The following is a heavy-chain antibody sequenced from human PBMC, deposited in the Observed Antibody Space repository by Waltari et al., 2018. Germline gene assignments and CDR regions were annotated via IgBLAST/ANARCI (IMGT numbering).Heavy chain of an antibody. CDR2: IIPIFGTA. CDR3: ARATRRYSSGSDAFDI. V-gene: IGHV1-69*01. CDR1: GGTFSSYA. D-gene: IGHD6-19*01. Sequence: QVQLVQSGAEVKKPGSSVKVSCKASGGTFSSYAISWVRQAPGQGLEWMGGIIPIFGTANYAQKCQGRVTITADESTSTAYMELSSLRSEDTAVYYCARATRRYSSGSDAFDIWGQGTMVTVSS. J-gene: IGHJ3*02.